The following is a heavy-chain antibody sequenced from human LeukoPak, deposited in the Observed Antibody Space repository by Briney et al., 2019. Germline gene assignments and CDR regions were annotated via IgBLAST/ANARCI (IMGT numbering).Heavy chain of an antibody. Sequence: GGSLRLSCAASGFTFSDYYMSWIRQAPGKGLEWVSYISSNGSFIYYADSVKGRFTISRDNAKNSLYLQMNSLRAEDTAVYYCAREPYYYDSSGYISDYWGQGTLVTVSS. CDR1: GFTFSDYY. J-gene: IGHJ4*02. CDR3: AREPYYYDSSGYISDY. V-gene: IGHV3-11*01. CDR2: ISSNGSFI. D-gene: IGHD3-22*01.